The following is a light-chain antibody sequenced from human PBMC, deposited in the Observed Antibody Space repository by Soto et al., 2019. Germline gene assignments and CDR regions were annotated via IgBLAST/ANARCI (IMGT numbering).Light chain of an antibody. J-gene: IGKJ4*01. V-gene: IGKV3-11*01. CDR1: QSISNY. CDR2: DAS. Sequence: EIVLTQSPATLSLSPGERATLSCRASQSISNYLVWYQQKPGQAPRLLIYDASNRATGIPARFSGSGSGTDFTLTISSLEPEAFAVYYCQQRSNWPQLTFGGGTKVEIK. CDR3: QQRSNWPQLT.